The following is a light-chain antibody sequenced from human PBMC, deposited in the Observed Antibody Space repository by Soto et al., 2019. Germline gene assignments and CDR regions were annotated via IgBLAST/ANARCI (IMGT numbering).Light chain of an antibody. CDR1: SSDVGGYNY. V-gene: IGLV2-14*01. J-gene: IGLJ1*01. CDR3: NSYAGTSYV. CDR2: EVS. Sequence: QSALTQPASVSGSPGQSITISCTGTSSDVGGYNYVSWYQQHPGKAPKLMIYEVSNRPSGVSNRFSGSKSGHTASLTISGLQSEDEADYYCNSYAGTSYVFGTGTKVTVL.